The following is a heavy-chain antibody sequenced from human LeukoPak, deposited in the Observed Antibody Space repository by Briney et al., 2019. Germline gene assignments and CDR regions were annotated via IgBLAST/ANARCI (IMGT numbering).Heavy chain of an antibody. Sequence: SVKVSCKASGGTFSSYAISWVRQAPGQWLEWMGRIIPILGIANYAQKFQGRVTITADKSTSTAYMELSSLRSEDTAVYYCARGFDYGETGAFDIWGQGTMVTVSS. CDR2: IIPILGIA. CDR1: GGTFSSYA. D-gene: IGHD4-17*01. V-gene: IGHV1-69*04. J-gene: IGHJ3*02. CDR3: ARGFDYGETGAFDI.